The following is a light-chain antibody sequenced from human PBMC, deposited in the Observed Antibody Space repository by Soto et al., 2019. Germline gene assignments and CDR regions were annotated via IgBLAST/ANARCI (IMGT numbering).Light chain of an antibody. CDR2: DAS. CDR1: QSVSGW. CDR3: QQYETFSGT. V-gene: IGKV1-5*01. Sequence: IHMTHSPSTLSASVLYTGTVTLVASQSVSGWLAWYQQKPGEAPKLLIYDASALPRGVPSRFSGSGSGTKFTLTIASLQPDDFATYYCQQYETFSGTFGPGTKVDIK. J-gene: IGKJ1*01.